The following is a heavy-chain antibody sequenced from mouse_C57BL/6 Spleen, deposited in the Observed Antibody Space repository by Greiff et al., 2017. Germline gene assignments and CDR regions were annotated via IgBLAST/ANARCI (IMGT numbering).Heavy chain of an antibody. Sequence: QVQLQQSGPGLVQPSQSLSITCTVSGFSLTSYGVHWVRQSPGKGLEWLGVIWSGGSTDYNAAFISRLSISKDNSKSQVFFKMNRLQADDTARYYCARAIGYDYDGYARDYWGQGTSVTVSS. CDR3: ARAIGYDYDGYARDY. V-gene: IGHV2-2*01. J-gene: IGHJ4*01. D-gene: IGHD2-4*01. CDR1: GFSLTSYG. CDR2: IWSGGST.